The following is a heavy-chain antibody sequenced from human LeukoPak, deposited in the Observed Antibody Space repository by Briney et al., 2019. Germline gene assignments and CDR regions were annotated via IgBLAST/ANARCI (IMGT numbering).Heavy chain of an antibody. Sequence: PSETLSLTCTVSGGSISSSSYYWGWIRQPPGKGLEWIGSIYYSGNTYYNPSLKSRVTISVDTSKNQFSLKLSSVTAADTAVYYCARELPSPNDHHYFDYWGQGTLVTVSS. CDR3: ARELPSPNDHHYFDY. V-gene: IGHV4-39*07. D-gene: IGHD1-1*01. J-gene: IGHJ4*02. CDR2: IYYSGNT. CDR1: GGSISSSSYY.